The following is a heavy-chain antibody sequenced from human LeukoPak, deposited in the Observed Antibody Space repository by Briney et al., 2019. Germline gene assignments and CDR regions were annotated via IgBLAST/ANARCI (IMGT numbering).Heavy chain of an antibody. CDR3: ARGGSIAVAGIYWFDP. V-gene: IGHV4-34*01. J-gene: IGHJ5*02. Sequence: PSETLSLTCAVYGGSFSGYYWSWIRQPPGKGLEWTGEINHSGSTNYSPSLKSRVTISVDTSKNQFSLKLSSVTAADTAVYYCARGGSIAVAGIYWFDPWGQGTLVTVSS. CDR2: INHSGST. CDR1: GGSFSGYY. D-gene: IGHD6-19*01.